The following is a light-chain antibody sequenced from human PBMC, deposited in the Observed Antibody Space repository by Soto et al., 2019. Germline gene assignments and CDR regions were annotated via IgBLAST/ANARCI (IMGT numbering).Light chain of an antibody. V-gene: IGKV4-1*01. CDR1: QSVLYSSNHQNY. CDR2: WAS. CDR3: QQYYTTPLT. J-gene: IGKJ4*01. Sequence: DIVMTQSPDSLAVSLGERATINCKSSQSVLYSSNHQNYLAWYQQKPGQPPQLLTYWASTRESGVPDRFSGSGSGTDFTLTISSLQAEDVAVYYCQQYYTTPLTFGGGTKVEIK.